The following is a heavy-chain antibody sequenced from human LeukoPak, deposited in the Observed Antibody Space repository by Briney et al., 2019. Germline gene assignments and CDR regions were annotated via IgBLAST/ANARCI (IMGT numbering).Heavy chain of an antibody. J-gene: IGHJ6*02. Sequence: ASVTVSFKASGGTFSIYAISWVRQAPGQGLEWMGGIIPIFGTANYAQKFQGRVTITADESTSTAYMELSSLRSEDTAVYYCARSGGVSVVTGYYYYGMDVWGQGTTVTVSS. CDR1: GGTFSIYA. CDR2: IIPIFGTA. V-gene: IGHV1-69*13. D-gene: IGHD4-23*01. CDR3: ARSGGVSVVTGYYYYGMDV.